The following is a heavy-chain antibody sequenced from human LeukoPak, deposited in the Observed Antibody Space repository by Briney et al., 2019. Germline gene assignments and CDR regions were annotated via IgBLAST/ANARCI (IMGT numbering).Heavy chain of an antibody. CDR2: IYSGGST. V-gene: IGHV3-53*01. CDR1: GFTVSSNY. CDR3: ARFYYYDSSGYPNYFDY. Sequence: GGSLRLSCAASGFTVSSNYMSWVRQAPGKGLEWVSVIYSGGSTYYADSVKGRFTISRDNSKNTLYLQMNSLRAEDTAVYYCARFYYYDSSGYPNYFDYWGQGTLVTVSS. J-gene: IGHJ4*02. D-gene: IGHD3-22*01.